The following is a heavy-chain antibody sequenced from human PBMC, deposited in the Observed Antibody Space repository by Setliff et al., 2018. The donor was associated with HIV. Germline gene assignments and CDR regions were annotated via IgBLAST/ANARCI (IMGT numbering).Heavy chain of an antibody. CDR1: GGSISSSSYY. CDR2: IYYSGST. CDR3: ARGLGRGSGTYYNPPGY. D-gene: IGHD3-10*01. J-gene: IGHJ4*02. V-gene: IGHV4-39*01. Sequence: SETLSLTCTVSGGSISSSSYYWGWIRQPSGKGLEWIGSIYYSGSTYYNPSLKSRVTISVDTSKNQFSLKLSSVTAAGTVVYYCARGLGRGSGTYYNPPGYWGPGTLVTVSS.